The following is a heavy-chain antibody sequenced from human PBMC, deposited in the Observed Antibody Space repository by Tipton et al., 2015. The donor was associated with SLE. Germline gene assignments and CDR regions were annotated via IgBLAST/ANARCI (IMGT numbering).Heavy chain of an antibody. V-gene: IGHV4-4*09. D-gene: IGHD2-2*01. Sequence: TLSLTCTVSGGSISSYYWSWIRQPPGKGLEWIGYIYTSGSTNYNPSLKSRVTISVDTSKNQFSLKLSSVTAADTAVYYCARGGRCSSTSCSRGHFDYWGQETLVTVSS. CDR3: ARGGRCSSTSCSRGHFDY. CDR2: IYTSGST. J-gene: IGHJ4*02. CDR1: GGSISSYY.